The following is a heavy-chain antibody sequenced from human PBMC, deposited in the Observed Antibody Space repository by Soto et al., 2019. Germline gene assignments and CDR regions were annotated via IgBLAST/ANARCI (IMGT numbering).Heavy chain of an antibody. CDR1: GGTFSSYA. CDR3: ARSLLESNWFDP. V-gene: IGHV1-69*13. J-gene: IGHJ5*02. Sequence: SVKVSCKASGGTFSSYAISWVRQAPGQGLEWMGGIIPIFGTANYAQKFQGRVTITADESTSTAYMELSSLRSEDTAVYYCARSLLESNWFDPWGQGTLVTVSS. CDR2: IIPIFGTA. D-gene: IGHD3-3*01.